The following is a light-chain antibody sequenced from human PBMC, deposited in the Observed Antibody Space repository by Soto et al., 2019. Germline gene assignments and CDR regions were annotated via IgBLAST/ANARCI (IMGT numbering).Light chain of an antibody. Sequence: QSVLTQPPSVSGAPGQRVTISCTGSSSNIGAGYDVHWYQQLPGTAPKLLIYGXXNRXXXXXXXXXGSKSGTSASLAITGXXXXXXXXXXCQSYDSSLSGSVFGGGTKLTVL. CDR2: GXX. J-gene: IGLJ3*02. CDR1: SSNIGAGYD. V-gene: IGLV1-40*01. CDR3: QSYDSSLSGSV.